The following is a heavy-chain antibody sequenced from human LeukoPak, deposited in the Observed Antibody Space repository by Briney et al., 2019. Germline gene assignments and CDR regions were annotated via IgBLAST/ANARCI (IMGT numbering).Heavy chain of an antibody. CDR3: ARESSGYQLDY. J-gene: IGHJ4*02. CDR2: INPNSGGT. V-gene: IGHV1-2*06. CDR1: GYTFTGYY. D-gene: IGHD3-22*01. Sequence: ASVKVSCKASGYTFTGYYMHWVRQAPGQGLEWMGRINPNSGGTNYAQKFQGRVTMTRDTSITTAYMELSRLRSDDTAVYYCARESSGYQLDYWGQGTLVTVSS.